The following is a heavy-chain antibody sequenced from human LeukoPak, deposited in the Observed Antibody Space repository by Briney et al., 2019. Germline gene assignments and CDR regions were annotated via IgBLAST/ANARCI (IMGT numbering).Heavy chain of an antibody. Sequence: PETLSLTCTVSGGSISSSSYYWGWIRQPPGKGLEWIGSIYYSGSTYYNPSLKSRVTISVDTSKNQFSLKLSSVTAADTAVYYCARLYCTNGVCYNWFDPWGQGTLVTVSS. CDR2: IYYSGST. CDR1: GGSISSSSYY. V-gene: IGHV4-39*01. J-gene: IGHJ5*02. CDR3: ARLYCTNGVCYNWFDP. D-gene: IGHD2-8*01.